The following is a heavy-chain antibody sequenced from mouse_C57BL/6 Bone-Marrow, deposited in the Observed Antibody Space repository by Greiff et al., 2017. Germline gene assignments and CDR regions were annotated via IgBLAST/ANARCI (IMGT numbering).Heavy chain of an antibody. CDR2: IYPGSGST. CDR1: GYTFTSYW. V-gene: IGHV1-55*01. Sequence: QVQLQQPGAELVKPGASVKMSCKASGYTFTSYWIPWVKQRPGQGLEWIGDIYPGSGSTNYNEKFKSKATLTVDTSSSTAYMQLSSLTSEDSAVYYCARKDYDLYDAMDYGGQGTSVTVAS. D-gene: IGHD2-4*01. CDR3: ARKDYDLYDAMDY. J-gene: IGHJ4*01.